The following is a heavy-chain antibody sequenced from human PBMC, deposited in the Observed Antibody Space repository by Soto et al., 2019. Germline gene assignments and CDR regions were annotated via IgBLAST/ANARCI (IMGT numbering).Heavy chain of an antibody. J-gene: IGHJ4*02. CDR3: ARGRYGDY. V-gene: IGHV1-18*01. CDR1: GYAFTTYG. CDR2: ISAHNGNT. Sequence: QVHLVQSGAEVKKPGASVKVSCQGSGYAFTTYGITWVRQAPGQGLEWMGWISAHNGNTNYAQKPQGRGTVTRDTSTSPAYMELRSLRYDDTAVYYCARGRYGDYWGQGALVTVSS. D-gene: IGHD1-1*01.